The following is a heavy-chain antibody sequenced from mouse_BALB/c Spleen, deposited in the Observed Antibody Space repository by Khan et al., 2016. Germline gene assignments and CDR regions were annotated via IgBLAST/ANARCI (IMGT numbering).Heavy chain of an antibody. CDR1: GFDFSRYW. CDR3: ATTFWYFDV. Sequence: EVKLLESGGGLVQPGGSLKLSCAASGFDFSRYWMSWVRQAPGKGLEWIGEINPDGSTINYTPSLKDKFIISRDNAKNTLYLQMSKARSDDAAVYYCATTFWYFDVWGAGTTVTVSS. D-gene: IGHD2-13*01. J-gene: IGHJ1*01. CDR2: INPDGSTI. V-gene: IGHV4-1*02.